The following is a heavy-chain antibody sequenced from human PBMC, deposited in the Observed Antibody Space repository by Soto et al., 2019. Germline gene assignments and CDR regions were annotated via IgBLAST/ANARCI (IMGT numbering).Heavy chain of an antibody. CDR3: ARARIMITFGGVIVIPVYFDY. J-gene: IGHJ4*02. CDR1: GGSFSGYY. V-gene: IGHV4-34*01. Sequence: SETLSLTCAVYGGSFSGYYWSWIRQPPGKGLEWIGEINHSGSTNCNPSLKSRVTISVDTSKNQFSLKLSSVTAADTAVYYCARARIMITFGGVIVIPVYFDYWGQGTLVTVSS. CDR2: INHSGST. D-gene: IGHD3-16*02.